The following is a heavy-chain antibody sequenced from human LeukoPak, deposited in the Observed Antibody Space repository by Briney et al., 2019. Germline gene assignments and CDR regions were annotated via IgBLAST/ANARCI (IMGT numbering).Heavy chain of an antibody. CDR3: ATGDDFWSSYHFDY. CDR1: GFTFSTYE. D-gene: IGHD3-3*01. Sequence: PGGSLRLSCAASGFTFSTYEMSWVRQAPGKGLDWVSYISSSGDTIYYADSVKGRFTISRDNAKNSLYLQMNSLRADDTAAYYCATGDDFWSSYHFDYWGQGTLVTVSS. V-gene: IGHV3-48*03. J-gene: IGHJ4*02. CDR2: ISSSGDTI.